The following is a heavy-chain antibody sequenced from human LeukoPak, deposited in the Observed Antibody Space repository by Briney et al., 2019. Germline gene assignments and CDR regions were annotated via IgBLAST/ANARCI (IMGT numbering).Heavy chain of an antibody. CDR1: GFAFSSFE. CDR3: ATVRAGGYFDY. V-gene: IGHV3-48*02. D-gene: IGHD4-23*01. J-gene: IGHJ4*02. CDR2: ISASSTAI. Sequence: GGSLRLSCAASGFAFSSFEMNWLRQAPGKGLEWLSYISASSTAIYYADSVRGRFTISRDNAKNSLYLQMNSLRDEDTAVYYCATVRAGGYFDYWGQGTLVAVSS.